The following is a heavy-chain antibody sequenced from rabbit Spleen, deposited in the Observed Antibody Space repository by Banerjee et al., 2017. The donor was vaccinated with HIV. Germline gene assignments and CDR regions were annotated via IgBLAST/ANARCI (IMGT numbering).Heavy chain of an antibody. CDR3: ARDGAGGSYFAL. CDR2: IDPVFGIT. Sequence: HLKESGGGLVQPGGSLKLSCKASGFTLSSYYMNWVRQAPGKGLEWIGYIDPVFGITYYASWVNGRFSISRENAQNTVFLQMTSLTAADTATYFCARDGAGGSYFALWGPGTLVT. CDR1: GFTLSSYY. V-gene: IGHV1S7*01. D-gene: IGHD8-1*01. J-gene: IGHJ6*01.